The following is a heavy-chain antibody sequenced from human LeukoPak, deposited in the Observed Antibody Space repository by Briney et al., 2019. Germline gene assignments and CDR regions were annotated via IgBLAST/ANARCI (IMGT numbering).Heavy chain of an antibody. V-gene: IGHV1-46*01. D-gene: IGHD5-12*01. CDR1: GYTFTSNY. CDR3: ARDNLGGYEGDY. J-gene: IGHJ4*02. Sequence: RASVKVSCKAFGYTFTSNYMHWVRQAPGQGPEWMGVISPSGGSTTYAQKFQGRVTLTRDMSTSTDYLELRSLRSDDTAVYYCARDNLGGYEGDYWGQGTLVTVSS. CDR2: ISPSGGST.